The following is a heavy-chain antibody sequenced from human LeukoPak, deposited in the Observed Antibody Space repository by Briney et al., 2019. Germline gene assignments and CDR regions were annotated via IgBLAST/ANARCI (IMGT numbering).Heavy chain of an antibody. D-gene: IGHD6-19*01. V-gene: IGHV4-4*02. J-gene: IGHJ4*02. CDR3: ARAGSAKDPFDY. CDR1: SGAISTSHW. Sequence: SETLSLTCTVSSGAISTSHWLSWVRQPPGKGLEWIGEIYGSGNTNYNPSLKSRVTMSVDKTRIHLSLKLHSVTAADTAVYYCARAGSAKDPFDYWGQGTLVTVSS. CDR2: IYGSGNT.